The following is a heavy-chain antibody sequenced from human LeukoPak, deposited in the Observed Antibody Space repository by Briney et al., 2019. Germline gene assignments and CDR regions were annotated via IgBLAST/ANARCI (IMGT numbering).Heavy chain of an antibody. CDR3: ARPGDGSGWYWVFDY. Sequence: SVTVSCRASGGTFSSYAISWVRQAPGQGLEWMGGIIPIFGTANYAQKFQGRVTITADESTSTAYMELSSLRSEGTAVYYCARPGDGSGWYWVFDYWGQGTLVTVSS. V-gene: IGHV1-69*01. D-gene: IGHD6-19*01. CDR2: IIPIFGTA. J-gene: IGHJ4*02. CDR1: GGTFSSYA.